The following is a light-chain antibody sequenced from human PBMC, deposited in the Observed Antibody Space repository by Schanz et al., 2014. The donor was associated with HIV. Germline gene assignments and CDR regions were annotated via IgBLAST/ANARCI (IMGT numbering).Light chain of an antibody. Sequence: DIQMTQSPSSLSASVGDRVTITCQASQHINNYLNWYQQKPRKAPQLLINEASILETGVPSRFSGSGSGTDFTLTIISLQPEDIATYFCQQYENLPLTFGQGTKVEIK. CDR2: EAS. V-gene: IGKV1-33*01. CDR3: QQYENLPLT. CDR1: QHINNY. J-gene: IGKJ1*01.